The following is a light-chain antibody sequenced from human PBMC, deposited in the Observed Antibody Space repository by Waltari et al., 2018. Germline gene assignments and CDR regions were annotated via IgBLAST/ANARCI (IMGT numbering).Light chain of an antibody. V-gene: IGKV1-5*03. J-gene: IGKJ2*01. Sequence: DIQMTQPPSTLSASVGDRVTITCRASQSISSWLAWYQQKPGKAPKLLIYKASSLESGVPSRFSGSGSGTEFTLTISSLQPDDIATYYCQQYNSYPSYTFGQGTNLEIK. CDR3: QQYNSYPSYT. CDR2: KAS. CDR1: QSISSW.